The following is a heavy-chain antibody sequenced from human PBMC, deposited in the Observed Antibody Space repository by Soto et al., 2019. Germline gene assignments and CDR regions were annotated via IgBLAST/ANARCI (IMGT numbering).Heavy chain of an antibody. CDR3: AKDSSRILRYFDWLYFDY. D-gene: IGHD3-9*01. V-gene: IGHV3-23*01. CDR2: ISGSGGST. Sequence: EVQLLESGGGLVQPGGSLRLSCAASGFTFSSYAMSCVRQAPGKGLEWVSAISGSGGSTYYADSVKGRFTISRDNSKNTLYLQMHSLRAEDTAVYYCAKDSSRILRYFDWLYFDYWGQGTLVTVSS. J-gene: IGHJ4*02. CDR1: GFTFSSYA.